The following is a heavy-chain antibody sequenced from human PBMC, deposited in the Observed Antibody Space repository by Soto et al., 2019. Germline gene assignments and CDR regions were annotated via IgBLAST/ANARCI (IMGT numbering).Heavy chain of an antibody. CDR2: ISYSGSA. J-gene: IGHJ4*02. D-gene: IGHD6-13*01. V-gene: IGHV4-59*01. CDR3: ARGTSWQLPVEF. CDR1: SDSISSYY. Sequence: PSETLSLTCTVSSDSISSYYWSWIRQPQGKRLERIGYISYSGSADYNPSLKSRVTISGDTSKNQFSLQVSSVTAATTAVYYCARGTSWQLPVEFCGQGSLVTFSS.